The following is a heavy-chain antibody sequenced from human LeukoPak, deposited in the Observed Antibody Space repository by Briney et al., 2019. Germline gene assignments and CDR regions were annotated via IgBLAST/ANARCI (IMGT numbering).Heavy chain of an antibody. CDR3: ARSGDSSAYYSF. D-gene: IGHD3-22*01. V-gene: IGHV1-8*01. CDR1: GYTFTSYD. Sequence: GASVKVSCKASGYTFTSYDINWVRQATGQGLEWMGWMDPNSGNTGYAQKFQGRVTMTRNTSISTAYMELSSLRSEDTAVYYCARSGDSSAYYSFWGQGILVTVSS. CDR2: MDPNSGNT. J-gene: IGHJ4*02.